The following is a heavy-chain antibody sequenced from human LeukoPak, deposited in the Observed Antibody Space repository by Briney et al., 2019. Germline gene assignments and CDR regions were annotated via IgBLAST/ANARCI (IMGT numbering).Heavy chain of an antibody. Sequence: GGSLRLSCAASGFTFSSYDMHWVRQATGKGLEWVSVIYSGGSTYYADSVKGRFTISRDNSKNTLYLQMNSLRAEDTAVYYCAREGTVTTSSFFDYWGQGTLVTVSS. CDR1: GFTFSSYD. J-gene: IGHJ4*02. CDR3: AREGTVTTSSFFDY. CDR2: IYSGGST. V-gene: IGHV3-66*01. D-gene: IGHD4-17*01.